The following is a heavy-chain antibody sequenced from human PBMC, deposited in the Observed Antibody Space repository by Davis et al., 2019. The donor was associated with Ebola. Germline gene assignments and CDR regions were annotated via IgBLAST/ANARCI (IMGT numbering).Heavy chain of an antibody. Sequence: SETLSLTCAVSGGSISSSNWWSWVRQPPGKGLEWIGEIYHSGSTNYNPSLKSRVTISVDKSKNQFSLKLSSVTAADTAVYYCVRDSRYYYDSSGYYSVYNWFDPWGQGTLVTVSS. CDR3: VRDSRYYYDSSGYYSVYNWFDP. J-gene: IGHJ5*02. CDR1: GGSISSSNW. CDR2: IYHSGST. V-gene: IGHV4-4*02. D-gene: IGHD3-22*01.